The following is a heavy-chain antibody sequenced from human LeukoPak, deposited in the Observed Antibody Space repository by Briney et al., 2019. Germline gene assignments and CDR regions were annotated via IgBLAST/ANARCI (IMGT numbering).Heavy chain of an antibody. CDR3: AKGLYYYDSSGYDTFDY. CDR1: GFTFSSYG. V-gene: IGHV3-30*02. CDR2: IRYDGSNK. Sequence: PGGSPRLSCAASGFTFSSYGMHWVRQAPGKGLEWVAFIRYDGSNKYYADSVKGRFTISRDNSKNTLYLQVNSLRAEDTAVYYCAKGLYYYDSSGYDTFDYWGQGTLVTVSS. J-gene: IGHJ4*02. D-gene: IGHD3-22*01.